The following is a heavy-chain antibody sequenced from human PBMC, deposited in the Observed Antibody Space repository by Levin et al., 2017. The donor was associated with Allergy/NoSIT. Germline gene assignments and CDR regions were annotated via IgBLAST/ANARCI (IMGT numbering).Heavy chain of an antibody. CDR3: ARASSRLLVDS. CDR1: GYTFTGYY. Sequence: GESLKISCKASGYTFTGYYMHWVRQAPGQGLEWMGWINPNSGGTNYAQKFQGRVTMTRDTSISTAYMELSRLRSDDTAVYYCARASSRLLVDSWGQGTMVTVSS. CDR2: INPNSGGT. V-gene: IGHV1-2*02. D-gene: IGHD6-13*01. J-gene: IGHJ3*02.